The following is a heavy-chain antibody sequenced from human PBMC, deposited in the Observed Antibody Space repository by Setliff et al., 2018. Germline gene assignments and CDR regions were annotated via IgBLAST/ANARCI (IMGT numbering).Heavy chain of an antibody. CDR1: GFTFSSYG. V-gene: IGHV3-49*04. CDR2: IRSKAYGGTT. D-gene: IGHD5-18*01. J-gene: IGHJ4*02. CDR3: TRAWIQLWFPDY. Sequence: GGSLRLSCAASGFTFSSYGMHWVRQAPGKGLEWVGFIRSKAYGGTTEYAASVKGRFTISRDDSKSIAYLQMNSLKTEDTAVYYCTRAWIQLWFPDYWGQGTLVTVSS.